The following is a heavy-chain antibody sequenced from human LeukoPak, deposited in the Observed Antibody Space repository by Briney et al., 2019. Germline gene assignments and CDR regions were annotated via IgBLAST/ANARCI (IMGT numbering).Heavy chain of an antibody. CDR2: IYYSGST. CDR1: GGSISSVGYY. J-gene: IGHJ4*02. CDR3: ARSVDDQLLED. D-gene: IGHD2-2*01. V-gene: IGHV4-31*03. Sequence: PSQTLSLTCTVSGGSISSVGYYWSWIRQHPGRGLEWIGYIYYSGSTYYNPSLKSRVTISVDTSKNQFSLKLSSVTAADTAVYYCARSVDDQLLEDWGQGTLVTVSS.